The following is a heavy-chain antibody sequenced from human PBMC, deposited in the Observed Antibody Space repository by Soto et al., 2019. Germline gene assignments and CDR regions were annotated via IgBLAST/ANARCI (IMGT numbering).Heavy chain of an antibody. CDR2: ISSSGSTI. Sequence: GGSLRLSFAASGFTFSSYEMKWVRQAPVKGLEWVSYISSSGSTIYYADSVKGRFTISRDNAKKSLYLQLSSLRAEDTAVYYCARDDPFYDSRGYHRGFDYCGQRTLVTFCS. V-gene: IGHV3-48*03. D-gene: IGHD3-22*01. J-gene: IGHJ4*02. CDR3: ARDDPFYDSRGYHRGFDY. CDR1: GFTFSSYE.